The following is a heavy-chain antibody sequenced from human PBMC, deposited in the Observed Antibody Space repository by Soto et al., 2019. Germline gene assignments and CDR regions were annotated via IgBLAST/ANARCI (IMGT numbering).Heavy chain of an antibody. CDR2: IWYDESHR. V-gene: IGHV3-33*08. J-gene: IGHJ4*02. Sequence: QVRLVESGGGVVQPGRSLRLSCAASGFSFSSYGMHWVRQAPGKGLEWVAVIWYDESHRYFADSVKGRFTISRGSSKKTLYLQMSSLRAEDTAVYYCARDSSGGDAYPDYWGQGTQVTVSS. D-gene: IGHD2-15*01. CDR1: GFSFSSYG. CDR3: ARDSSGGDAYPDY.